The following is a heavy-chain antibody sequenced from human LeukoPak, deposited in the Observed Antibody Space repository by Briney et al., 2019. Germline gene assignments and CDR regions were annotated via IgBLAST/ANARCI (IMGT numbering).Heavy chain of an antibody. D-gene: IGHD4-17*01. CDR1: GFTFSSYG. CDR3: PRDDRVYGNFDY. CDR2: IWYDGSNK. Sequence: PGGSLRLSCAASGFTFSSYGMHWVRQAPGKGLEWVAVIWYDGSNKYYADSVKGRFTISRDNSKNTLYLQMNSLRAEDTAVYYCPRDDRVYGNFDYWGQGTLVTVSS. V-gene: IGHV3-33*01. J-gene: IGHJ4*02.